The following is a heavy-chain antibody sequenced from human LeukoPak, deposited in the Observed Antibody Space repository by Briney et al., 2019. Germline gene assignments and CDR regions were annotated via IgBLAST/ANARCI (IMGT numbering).Heavy chain of an antibody. Sequence: GGSLRLSCAASGFTFSNYWMNWVSQAQGKGMEWVAIIEKDGSEILYVDSVKGRFTISRDNAKNSLYLQMNSLRAEDTAVYYCAAGAGWLIDWWGQGTLVTVSS. D-gene: IGHD6-19*01. CDR1: GFTFSNYW. V-gene: IGHV3-7*01. CDR3: AAGAGWLIDW. CDR2: IEKDGSEI. J-gene: IGHJ4*02.